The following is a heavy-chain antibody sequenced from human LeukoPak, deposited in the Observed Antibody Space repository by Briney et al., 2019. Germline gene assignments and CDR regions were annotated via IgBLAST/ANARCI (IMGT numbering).Heavy chain of an antibody. D-gene: IGHD3-9*01. CDR3: ARVDDMFTGSVWTVYFYAMDV. CDR2: ISAYNGNT. CDR1: GYTFTIYG. Sequence: ASVKVSCKPSGYTFTIYGISWVRQAPGQGLEWMGWISAYNGNTNYAQKLQGRVSMTTDTSTSTAYMELRSLRSDDTAVYYCARVDDMFTGSVWTVYFYAMDVWGQGTTVTVSS. V-gene: IGHV1-18*01. J-gene: IGHJ6*02.